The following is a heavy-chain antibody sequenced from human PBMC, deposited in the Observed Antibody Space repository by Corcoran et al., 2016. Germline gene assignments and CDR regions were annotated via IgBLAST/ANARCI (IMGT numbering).Heavy chain of an antibody. J-gene: IGHJ4*02. CDR1: GGSFSGYY. D-gene: IGHD3-22*01. CDR3: ARGRPRSNYYDSSGYYY. Sequence: QVQLQQWGAGLLKPSATLSLTCAVYGGSFSGYYWSWIRQPPGKGLEWIGKINHSGSTNYNPSLKSRVTISVDTSKNQFSLKLSSVTAADTAVYYCARGRPRSNYYDSSGYYYWGQGTLVTVSS. V-gene: IGHV4-34*01. CDR2: INHSGST.